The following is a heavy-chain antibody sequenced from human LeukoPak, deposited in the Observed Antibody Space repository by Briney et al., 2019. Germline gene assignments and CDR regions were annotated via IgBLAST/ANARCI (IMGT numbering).Heavy chain of an antibody. CDR2: IYYSGST. CDR3: ARTTFARGMDV. J-gene: IGHJ6*02. CDR1: GGSISSYY. Sequence: SETLSLTCTVSGGSISSYYWSWIRQPPGKGLEWIGYIYYSGSTNYSPSLKSRVTISVDTSKNQFSLKLSSVTAADTAVYYCARTTFARGMDVWGQGTTVTVSS. D-gene: IGHD1-1*01. V-gene: IGHV4-59*01.